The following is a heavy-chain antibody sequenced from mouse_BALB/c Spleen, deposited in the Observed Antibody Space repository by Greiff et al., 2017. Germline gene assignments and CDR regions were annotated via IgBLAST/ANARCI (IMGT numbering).Heavy chain of an antibody. D-gene: IGHD1-1*01. Sequence: QVQLQQSGPELVKPGASVKISCKASGYAFSSSWMNWVKQRPGQGLEWIGRIYPGDGDTNYNGKFKGKATLTADKSSSTAYMQLSSLTSVDSAVYFCARDYGSSYSFAYWGQGTLVTVSA. J-gene: IGHJ3*01. V-gene: IGHV1-82*01. CDR1: GYAFSSSW. CDR3: ARDYGSSYSFAY. CDR2: IYPGDGDT.